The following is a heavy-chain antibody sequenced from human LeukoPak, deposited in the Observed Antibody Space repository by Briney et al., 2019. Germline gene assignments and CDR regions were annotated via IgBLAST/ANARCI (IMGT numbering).Heavy chain of an antibody. V-gene: IGHV3-33*08. J-gene: IGHJ4*02. CDR1: GFTFSSYG. Sequence: PGGSLRLSCAASGFTFSSYGMHWVRQAPGKGLEWVALIWYDGSNEYYADSVKGRFTISRDNSKNTLYLQMNSLRAEDTAVYYCARGTERDYWGQGTLVTVSS. CDR2: IWYDGSNE. D-gene: IGHD3/OR15-3a*01. CDR3: ARGTERDY.